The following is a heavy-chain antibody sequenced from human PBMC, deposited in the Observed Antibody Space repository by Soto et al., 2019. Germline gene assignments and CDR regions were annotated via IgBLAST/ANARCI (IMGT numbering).Heavy chain of an antibody. J-gene: IGHJ6*02. CDR2: LFYSGST. Sequence: QVQLQESGPGLVKPSQTLSLTCTVSGGSISSGDYYWTWIRQHPAKGLEWIGYLFYSGSTYSNPSLRSRVSISGDTSKNQFSLKLSSVTAADTAVYYCARERLDVVPPAKYYYYAIDVWGQGTTVTVSS. CDR1: GGSISSGDYY. V-gene: IGHV4-31*03. D-gene: IGHD2-2*01. CDR3: ARERLDVVPPAKYYYYAIDV.